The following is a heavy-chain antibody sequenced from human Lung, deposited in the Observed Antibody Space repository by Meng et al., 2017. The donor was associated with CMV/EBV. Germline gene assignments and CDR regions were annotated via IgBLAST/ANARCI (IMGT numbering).Heavy chain of an antibody. J-gene: IGHJ5*02. D-gene: IGHD3-3*01. CDR2: IYWNDDK. CDR1: LG. Sequence: LGGRWIRQHPETALQWPALIYWNDDKPYCPSLKSRLNITKNTYKNQVVLKMTNMDPVDTATYYCAHKALRITIFGDHSKGGYLFDPWGQGTLVTVSS. V-gene: IGHV2-5*01. CDR3: AHKALRITIFGDHSKGGYLFDP.